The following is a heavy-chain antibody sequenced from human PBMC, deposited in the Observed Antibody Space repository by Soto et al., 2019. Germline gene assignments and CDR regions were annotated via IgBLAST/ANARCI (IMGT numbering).Heavy chain of an antibody. Sequence: ASVKVSCKASGYTFTNYAMHWVRQAPGQRLEWMGWINAGNGDTKYSQKFQGRVTITRDTSASTAYMELSSLRSEDTAVYYCARDRQWIAAAGTQHYYYYYMDVWGKGTTVTVSS. CDR1: GYTFTNYA. D-gene: IGHD6-13*01. V-gene: IGHV1-3*01. J-gene: IGHJ6*03. CDR3: ARDRQWIAAAGTQHYYYYYMDV. CDR2: INAGNGDT.